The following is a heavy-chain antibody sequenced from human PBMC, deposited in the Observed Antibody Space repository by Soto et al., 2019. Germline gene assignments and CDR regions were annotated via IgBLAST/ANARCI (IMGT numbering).Heavy chain of an antibody. V-gene: IGHV3-30*18. J-gene: IGHJ4*02. CDR3: EKAGVRGTTNYFDV. CDR2: ISYDGSYT. CDR1: GITLSSYG. Sequence: GGSLRLSCVVSGITLSSYGMHWVRQAPGRGLEWVAIISYDGSYTSYADSVKGRFTISRDNSRNTLYLQMYRLRAEDTAVYFCEKAGVRGTTNYFDVWGQGALVTVS. D-gene: IGHD1-1*01.